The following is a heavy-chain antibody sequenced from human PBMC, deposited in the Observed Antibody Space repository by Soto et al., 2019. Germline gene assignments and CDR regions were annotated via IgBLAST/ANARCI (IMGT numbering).Heavy chain of an antibody. CDR3: ARGSRFRHYDILTGYPRHPNQFDP. V-gene: IGHV4-30-4*01. J-gene: IGHJ5*02. D-gene: IGHD3-9*01. CDR1: GGSISSGDYY. CDR2: IYYSGST. Sequence: SETLSLTCTVSGGSISSGDYYWSWIRQHPGKGLEWIGYIYYSGSTYYNPSLKSRVTISVDTSKNQFSLKLSSVTAADTAVYYCARGSRFRHYDILTGYPRHPNQFDPWGQGTLVTVSS.